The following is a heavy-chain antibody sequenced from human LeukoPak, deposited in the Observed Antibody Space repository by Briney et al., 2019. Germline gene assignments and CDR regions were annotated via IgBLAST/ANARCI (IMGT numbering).Heavy chain of an antibody. CDR2: IYYSGST. V-gene: IGHV4-39*01. Sequence: SETPSLTCTVSGGSISSSSYYWGWIRQPPGKGLEWIGSIYYSGSTYYNPSLKSRGTISVDTSKNQFSLKLSSVTAADTAVYYCARLDTAMVTQWFDPWGQGTLVTVSS. CDR1: GGSISSSSYY. J-gene: IGHJ5*02. CDR3: ARLDTAMVTQWFDP. D-gene: IGHD5-18*01.